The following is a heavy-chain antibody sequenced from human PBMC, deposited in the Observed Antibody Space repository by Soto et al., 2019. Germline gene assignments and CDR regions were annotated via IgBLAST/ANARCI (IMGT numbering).Heavy chain of an antibody. D-gene: IGHD2-2*03. CDR1: GGTFSSYA. CDR3: ARSGYCSSTSCYPAWGSYYYGMNV. Sequence: SVKVSCKASGGTFSSYAISWVRQAPGQGLEWMGGIIPIFGTANYAQKFQGRVTITADESTSTAYMELSSLRSEDTAVYYCARSGYCSSTSCYPAWGSYYYGMNVWGQGTTVTVSS. J-gene: IGHJ6*02. CDR2: IIPIFGTA. V-gene: IGHV1-69*13.